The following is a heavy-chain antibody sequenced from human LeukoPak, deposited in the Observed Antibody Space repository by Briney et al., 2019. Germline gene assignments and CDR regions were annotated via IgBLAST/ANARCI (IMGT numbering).Heavy chain of an antibody. CDR3: AREPNTPGDYYYYMDV. CDR1: GGSISSSY. Sequence: PSETLSLTCTVSGGSISSSYWNWIRQPAGKGLEWIGRIYTSGSTNYNPSLKSRVTISVDTSKNQFSLKLSSVTAADTAVYYCAREPNTPGDYYYYMDVWGKGTTVTVSS. D-gene: IGHD3-10*01. J-gene: IGHJ6*03. CDR2: IYTSGST. V-gene: IGHV4-4*07.